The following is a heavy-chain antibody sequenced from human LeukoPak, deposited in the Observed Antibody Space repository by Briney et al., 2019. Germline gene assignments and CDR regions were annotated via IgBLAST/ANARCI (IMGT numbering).Heavy chain of an antibody. Sequence: GASVKVSCKASGYTFTSYYMHWVRQAPGQGLEWMGIINPSGGSTSYAQKFQGRVTMTRDTSTSTVYMELSSLRSEDTAIYYCASSRRGYTSGWFFDYWGQGALVTVSS. V-gene: IGHV1-46*01. D-gene: IGHD6-13*01. CDR1: GYTFTSYY. J-gene: IGHJ4*02. CDR2: INPSGGST. CDR3: ASSRRGYTSGWFFDY.